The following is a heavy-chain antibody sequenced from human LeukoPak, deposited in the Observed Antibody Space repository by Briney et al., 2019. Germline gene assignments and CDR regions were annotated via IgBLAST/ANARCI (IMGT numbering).Heavy chain of an antibody. J-gene: IGHJ4*02. Sequence: PSETLSLTCTVSGGSISSSSYYWGWIRQPPGKGLEWIGSIYYSGSTYYNPSLKSRVTISVDTSKNQFSLKLSSVTAADTAAYYCARGRLGDNFDYWGRGTLVTVSS. V-gene: IGHV4-39*07. CDR2: IYYSGST. CDR1: GGSISSSSYY. D-gene: IGHD1-26*01. CDR3: ARGRLGDNFDY.